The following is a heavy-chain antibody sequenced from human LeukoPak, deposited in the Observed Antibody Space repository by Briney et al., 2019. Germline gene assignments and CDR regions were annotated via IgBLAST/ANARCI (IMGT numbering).Heavy chain of an antibody. CDR2: INPSGDST. V-gene: IGHV1-46*01. Sequence: ASVKVSCKASGYTFTSYYMHWVRQAPGQGLEWMGKINPSGDSTNYAQKFQGRVTMTTDTSTSTVYMELSSLRSEDTAVYYCARKLSDSGLSYWGQGTLVTVSS. CDR1: GYTFTSYY. CDR3: ARKLSDSGLSY. J-gene: IGHJ4*02. D-gene: IGHD2/OR15-2a*01.